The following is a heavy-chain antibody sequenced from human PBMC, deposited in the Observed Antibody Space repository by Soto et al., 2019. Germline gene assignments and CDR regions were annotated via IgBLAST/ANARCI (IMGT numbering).Heavy chain of an antibody. J-gene: IGHJ4*02. Sequence: QVQLQQWGAGLLKPSETLSLTCAVYGGSFSGYYWSWIRQPPGKGLEWIGEINHSGSTNYNPSLKSRVTISVDTSKNQFSLKLSSVTAADTAVYYCAGVNSSGWYNWGSIDYWGQGTLVTVSS. CDR3: AGVNSSGWYNWGSIDY. CDR1: GGSFSGYY. V-gene: IGHV4-34*01. D-gene: IGHD6-19*01. CDR2: INHSGST.